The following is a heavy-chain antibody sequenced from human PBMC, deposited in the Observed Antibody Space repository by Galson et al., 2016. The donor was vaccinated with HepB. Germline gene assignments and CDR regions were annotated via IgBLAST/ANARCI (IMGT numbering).Heavy chain of an antibody. Sequence: SLRLSCAASGFTFRSYWMSWVRQAPGKGLEWVASINQDGSEKYSVDSVKGRFTISRDNSKNTLDLQMDSLRVEDTALYFCFRVPRYYADYSSGVGDCWGQGTLLTVSS. D-gene: IGHD4-17*01. CDR2: INQDGSEK. V-gene: IGHV3-7*03. CDR1: GFTFRSYW. J-gene: IGHJ4*02. CDR3: FRVPRYYADYSSGVGDC.